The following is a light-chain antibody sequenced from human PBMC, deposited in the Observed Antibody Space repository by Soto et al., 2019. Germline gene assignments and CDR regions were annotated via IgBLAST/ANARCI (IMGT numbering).Light chain of an antibody. CDR2: DAS. Sequence: TQSPSSLSASVGDKVTITCRASQNVASYLNWYQQKPGQAPRLLIYDASNRATGIPARFSGSGSGTDFTLTISTLEAEDFAVYYCQQSSNWPPITFGQGTRLEIK. J-gene: IGKJ5*01. CDR1: QNVASY. V-gene: IGKV3-11*01. CDR3: QQSSNWPPIT.